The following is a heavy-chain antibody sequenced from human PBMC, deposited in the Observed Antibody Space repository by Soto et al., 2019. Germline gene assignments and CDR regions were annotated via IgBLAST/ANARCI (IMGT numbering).Heavy chain of an antibody. CDR1: GGSISSSNW. V-gene: IGHV4-4*02. J-gene: IGHJ6*02. Sequence: PSETLSLTCAVSGGSISSSNWWSWVRQPPGKGLEWIGEIYHSGSTNYNPSLKSRVTISVDKSKNQFSLKLSSVTAADTAVYYCVRDLGGDYAFLCGYDMGRDPYYYYGMDVWGQGTTVTVSS. CDR3: VRDLGGDYAFLCGYDMGRDPYYYYGMDV. D-gene: IGHD3-3*01. CDR2: IYHSGST.